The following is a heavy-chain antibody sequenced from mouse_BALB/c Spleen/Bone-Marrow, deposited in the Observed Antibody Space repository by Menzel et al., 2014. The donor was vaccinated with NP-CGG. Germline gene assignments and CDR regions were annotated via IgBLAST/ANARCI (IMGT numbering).Heavy chain of an antibody. J-gene: IGHJ1*01. V-gene: IGHV14-3*02. CDR3: ARWGKLGRGYFDV. CDR1: GFNIKDTY. CDR2: IDPANGNT. D-gene: IGHD4-1*01. Sequence: EVQLQQSGAELVKPGASVKLSCTASGFNIKDTYMHWVKQRPEQGLDWIGRIDPANGNTKYDPKFQGKATITADTSSNTAYLQLSSLTSEDTAVYYCARWGKLGRGYFDVWGAGTTVTVSS.